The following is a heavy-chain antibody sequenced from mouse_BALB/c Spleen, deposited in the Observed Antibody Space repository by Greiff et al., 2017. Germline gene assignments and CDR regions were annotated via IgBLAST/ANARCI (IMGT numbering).Heavy chain of an antibody. J-gene: IGHJ2*01. CDR3: AGLYGPEDY. V-gene: IGHV5-4*02. D-gene: IGHD1-2*01. Sequence: EVQGVESGGGLVKPGGSLKLSCAASGFTFSDYYMYWVRQTPEKRLEWVATISDGGSYTYYPDSVKGRFTISRDNAKNNLYLQMSSLKSEDTAMYYCAGLYGPEDYWGQGTTLTVSS. CDR2: ISDGGSYT. CDR1: GFTFSDYY.